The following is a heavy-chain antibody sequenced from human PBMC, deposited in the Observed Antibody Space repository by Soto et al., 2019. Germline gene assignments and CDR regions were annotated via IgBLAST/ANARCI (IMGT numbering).Heavy chain of an antibody. Sequence: PXVSLRLSCAASGFDFRSYEMNWVRQAPGKGLEWVSNIRANDESIYYADSVKGRVSVSRDNAKNSLFLEMNSLRVDDTAVYYCARETLRDAIDIWGQGTMVTVSS. V-gene: IGHV3-48*03. CDR3: ARETLRDAIDI. CDR2: IRANDESI. J-gene: IGHJ3*02. CDR1: GFDFRSYE.